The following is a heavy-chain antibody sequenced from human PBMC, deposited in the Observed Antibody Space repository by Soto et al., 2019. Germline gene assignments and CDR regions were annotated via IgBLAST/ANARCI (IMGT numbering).Heavy chain of an antibody. Sequence: SVKVSCKASGGTFSSYAISWVRQAPGQGLEWMGGIIPIFGTANYAQKFQGRVTITADKSTSTTYMELSSLRSEDTAVYYCATTETTTVVTPFWYFDLWGRGTLVTVSS. D-gene: IGHD4-17*01. CDR2: IIPIFGTA. CDR1: GGTFSSYA. CDR3: ATTETTTVVTPFWYFDL. V-gene: IGHV1-69*06. J-gene: IGHJ2*01.